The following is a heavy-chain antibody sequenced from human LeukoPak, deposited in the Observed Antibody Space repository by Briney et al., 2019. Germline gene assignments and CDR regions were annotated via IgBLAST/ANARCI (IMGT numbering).Heavy chain of an antibody. CDR1: GFTFSDYY. J-gene: IGHJ4*02. D-gene: IGHD3-10*01. Sequence: GGSLRLSCAASGFTFSDYYMSWVRQAPGKGLEWVSYISSSGSTIYYADSVKGRFTISRDNAKNSLYLQMNSLRAEDTAVYYCARGGTFGELLYPPDYWGQGTLVTVSS. CDR3: ARGGTFGELLYPPDY. CDR2: ISSSGSTI. V-gene: IGHV3-11*01.